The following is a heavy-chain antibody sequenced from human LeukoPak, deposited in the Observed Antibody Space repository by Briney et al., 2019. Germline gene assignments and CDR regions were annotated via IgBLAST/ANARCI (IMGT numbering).Heavy chain of an antibody. CDR1: GGSFRGYY. CDR3: AREGLLLWFGELFAARPRSVHYYYYYMDV. D-gene: IGHD3-10*01. CDR2: INHSGST. Sequence: PSETLSLTCAVYGGSFRGYYWSWIRQPPGKGLEWIGEINHSGSTNYHPSLKSRVTISVDTSKNQFSLKLSSVTAADTAVYYCAREGLLLWFGELFAARPRSVHYYYYYMDVWGKGTTVTISS. V-gene: IGHV4-34*01. J-gene: IGHJ6*03.